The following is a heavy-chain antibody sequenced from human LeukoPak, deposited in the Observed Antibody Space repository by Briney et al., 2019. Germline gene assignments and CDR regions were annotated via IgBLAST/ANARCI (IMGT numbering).Heavy chain of an antibody. CDR1: GGTFSSYA. J-gene: IGHJ6*02. CDR3: ARVPGDYGDYGASGMDV. Sequence: SVKVSCKASGGTFSSYAISWVRQAPGQGLEWMGRIIPILGIANYAQKFQGRVTITADKSTSTAYMELSSLRSEDTAVYYCARVPGDYGDYGASGMDVWGQGTTVTVSS. D-gene: IGHD4-17*01. V-gene: IGHV1-69*04. CDR2: IIPILGIA.